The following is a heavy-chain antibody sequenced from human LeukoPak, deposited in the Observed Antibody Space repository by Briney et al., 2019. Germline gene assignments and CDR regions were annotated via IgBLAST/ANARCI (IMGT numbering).Heavy chain of an antibody. D-gene: IGHD2-2*01. V-gene: IGHV3-21*01. Sequence: PGGSLRLSCAASGFTFSSYSMNWVRQAPGKGLEWVSSISSSSSYIYYADSVKGRFTISRDNAKNSLYLQMNSLRAEDTAVYYCARDRGACSSTSCFSYYYYGMDVWGQGTTVTVSS. CDR2: ISSSSSYI. CDR3: ARDRGACSSTSCFSYYYYGMDV. CDR1: GFTFSSYS. J-gene: IGHJ6*02.